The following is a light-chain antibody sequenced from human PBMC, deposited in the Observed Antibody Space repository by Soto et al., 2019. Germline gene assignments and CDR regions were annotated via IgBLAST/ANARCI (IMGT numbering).Light chain of an antibody. CDR2: KAS. J-gene: IGKJ1*01. Sequence: DIQMTQSPSSLSASVGDGVTITCRASHTISTYLNWYQHKPGKAPKILIYKASSLESGVPSRFSGSGSGTEFTLTISSLQSDDFATYYCQQYHSYRTFGQGTKVDIK. CDR3: QQYHSYRT. CDR1: HTISTY. V-gene: IGKV1-5*03.